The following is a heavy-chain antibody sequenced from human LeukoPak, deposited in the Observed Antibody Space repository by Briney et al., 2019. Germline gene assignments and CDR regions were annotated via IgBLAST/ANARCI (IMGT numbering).Heavy chain of an antibody. CDR2: ISYDGSIK. J-gene: IGHJ4*02. Sequence: GGSLRLSCTASGFTFNHYGMHWVRQAPGKGLEWVAVISYDGSIKYYADSVKGRFTISRDNSKNTLYLQMNSLRAEDTAVYYCARDPGLRLDYWGQGTLVTVSS. CDR1: GFTFNHYG. CDR3: ARDPGLRLDY. V-gene: IGHV3-30*19. D-gene: IGHD3-16*01.